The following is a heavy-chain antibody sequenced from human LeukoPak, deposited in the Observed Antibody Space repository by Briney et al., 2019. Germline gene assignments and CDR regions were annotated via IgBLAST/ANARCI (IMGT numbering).Heavy chain of an antibody. D-gene: IGHD6-19*01. J-gene: IGHJ4*02. V-gene: IGHV3-23*01. CDR3: AKTTTGYSSGRYPGWPVDY. CDR1: GFTFSSYA. CDR2: IGSGIST. Sequence: PGGSLRLSCAASGFTFSSYAMSWVRQAPGKGLEWVSVIGSGISTHYADSVKGRFTISRVNSKNTVYLQMNSLRAEDTALYYCAKTTTGYSSGRYPGWPVDYWGQGTLVTVSS.